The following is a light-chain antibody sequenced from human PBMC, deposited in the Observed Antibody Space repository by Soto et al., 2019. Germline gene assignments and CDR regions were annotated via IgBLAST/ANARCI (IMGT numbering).Light chain of an antibody. CDR2: TAS. V-gene: IGKV1-39*01. CDR1: QSISRY. Sequence: DIQMTQSPSSLSASVGDRVTITCRASQSISRYLHWYQQKPGKAPNLLIYTASSLQGGVPSRFSGSGSGTDFTLTISSLQPEDFATYYCQQSYSALWTFGQGTKVEIK. CDR3: QQSYSALWT. J-gene: IGKJ1*01.